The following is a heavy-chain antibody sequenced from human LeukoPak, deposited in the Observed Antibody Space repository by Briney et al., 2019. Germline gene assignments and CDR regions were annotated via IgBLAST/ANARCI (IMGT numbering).Heavy chain of an antibody. D-gene: IGHD4-17*01. J-gene: IGHJ4*02. CDR1: GSSFNTYY. CDR2: IHTSGSA. CDR3: ARDIVYLIDEDYG. Sequence: PSETLSLTCSVSGSSFNTYYWSWIRQPAGKALEWIGRIHTSGSADYSPSLQSWVTISVDMSKKEFSLKLTSVTAADTAVYYCARDIVYLIDEDYGWGQGILVTVSS. V-gene: IGHV4-4*07.